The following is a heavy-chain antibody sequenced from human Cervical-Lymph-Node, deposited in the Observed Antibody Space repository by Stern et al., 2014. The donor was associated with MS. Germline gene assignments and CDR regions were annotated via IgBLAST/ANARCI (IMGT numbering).Heavy chain of an antibody. Sequence: VQLVESGAEVKKPGASVKVSCRASGYTFTNYYMHWVRQVPGQGLEWMGIINPSGDNTSFAQKFQGRVTMTRDTSTSTVYMELSSLRSEDTAVYYCAGGHTFDYWGQGTLVTVSS. J-gene: IGHJ4*02. CDR3: AGGHTFDY. D-gene: IGHD6-25*01. CDR1: GYTFTNYY. CDR2: INPSGDNT. V-gene: IGHV1-46*01.